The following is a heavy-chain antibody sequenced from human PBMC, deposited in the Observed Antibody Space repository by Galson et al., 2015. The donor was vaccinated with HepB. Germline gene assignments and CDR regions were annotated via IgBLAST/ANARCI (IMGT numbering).Heavy chain of an antibody. J-gene: IGHJ3*02. Sequence: SVKVSCKASGYTFTSYYMHWVRQAPGQGLEWMGIINPSGGSTSYAQKFQGRVTMTRDTSTSTVYMELSSLRSEDTAVYYCARGPQRLGYYDYIWGSSQPLKDDAFDIWGQGTMVTVSS. CDR3: ARGPQRLGYYDYIWGSSQPLKDDAFDI. D-gene: IGHD3-16*01. CDR1: GYTFTSYY. V-gene: IGHV1-46*03. CDR2: INPSGGST.